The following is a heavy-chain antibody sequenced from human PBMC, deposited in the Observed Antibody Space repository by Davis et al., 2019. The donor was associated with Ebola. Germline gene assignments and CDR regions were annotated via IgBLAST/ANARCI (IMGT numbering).Heavy chain of an antibody. CDR2: ISWNSGSI. J-gene: IGHJ4*02. CDR3: ARAVISSY. Sequence: SLKISCAASGFTFDDYAMHWVRQAPGKGLEWVSGISWNSGSIGYADSVKGRFTISRDNAKNSLYLQMNSLRAEDTAVYYCARAVISSYWGQGTLVTVSS. V-gene: IGHV3-9*01. D-gene: IGHD3-22*01. CDR1: GFTFDDYA.